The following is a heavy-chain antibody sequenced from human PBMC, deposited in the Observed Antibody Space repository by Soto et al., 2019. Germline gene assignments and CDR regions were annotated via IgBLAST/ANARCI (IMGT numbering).Heavy chain of an antibody. J-gene: IGHJ5*02. D-gene: IGHD6-13*01. CDR1: GYTFSTYG. Sequence: ASVKVSCKSSGYTFSTYGITWVRQAPGRGLEWMGWISGFNSYTSYAQKFRGRVTMTTDTSTSTAYMELRGLGSDDTAVYYCVRDRPYSSSSAVRFDPWGQGTLVTVSS. CDR2: ISGFNSYT. CDR3: VRDRPYSSSSAVRFDP. V-gene: IGHV1-18*04.